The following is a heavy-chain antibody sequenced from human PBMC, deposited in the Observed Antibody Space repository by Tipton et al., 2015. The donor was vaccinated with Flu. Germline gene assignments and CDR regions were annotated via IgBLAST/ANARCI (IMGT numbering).Heavy chain of an antibody. CDR3: AILLWFGELADGDDY. CDR1: GGSISSYY. Sequence: TLSLTCTVSGGSISSYYWSWIRQAPGKGLEWVSYISSSSSYTNYADSVKGRFTISRDNAKNSLYLQMNSLRAEDTAVYYCAILLWFGELADGDDYWGQGTLVTVSS. J-gene: IGHJ4*02. CDR2: ISSSSSYT. V-gene: IGHV3-11*06. D-gene: IGHD3-10*01.